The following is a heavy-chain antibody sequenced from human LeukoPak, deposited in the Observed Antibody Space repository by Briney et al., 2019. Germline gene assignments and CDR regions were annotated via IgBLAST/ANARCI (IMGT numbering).Heavy chain of an antibody. D-gene: IGHD3-3*01. Sequence: GGSLRLSCAASGFTFSSYAMSWVRQAPGKGLEWVSAISGSGGSTYYADSAKGRFTISRDNSKNTLYLQMNSLRAEDTAVYYCAKELYDFWSGYHWRPIDYWGQGTLVTVSS. J-gene: IGHJ4*02. CDR1: GFTFSSYA. CDR2: ISGSGGST. CDR3: AKELYDFWSGYHWRPIDY. V-gene: IGHV3-23*01.